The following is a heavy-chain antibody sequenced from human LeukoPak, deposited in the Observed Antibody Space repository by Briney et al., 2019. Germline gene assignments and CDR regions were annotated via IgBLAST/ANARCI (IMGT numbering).Heavy chain of an antibody. V-gene: IGHV3-33*01. CDR2: IWYHGKKD. Sequence: GGSLRLSCAASGFTFSSYGMHWVRQAPGKGLEWVAGIWYHGKKDHYADSVKGRFIISRDNSMNTLYLQMSSLRAEDTAVYYCARDLRLRSSLDYWGQGTLVTVSS. CDR1: GFTFSSYG. D-gene: IGHD2-15*01. CDR3: ARDLRLRSSLDY. J-gene: IGHJ4*02.